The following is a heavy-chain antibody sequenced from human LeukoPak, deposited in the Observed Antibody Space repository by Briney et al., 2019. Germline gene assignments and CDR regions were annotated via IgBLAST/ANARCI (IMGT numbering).Heavy chain of an antibody. CDR1: GFTFSSSG. CDR3: AKVRQWEIVDHFDY. V-gene: IGHV3-23*01. Sequence: GGSLRLSCAASGFTFSSSGMNWVRQAPGKGLEWVSAISGSGGSTYYADSVKGRFTISRDNSKNTLYLQMNSLRAEDTAVYYCAKVRQWEIVDHFDYWGQGTLVTVSS. CDR2: ISGSGGST. D-gene: IGHD1-26*01. J-gene: IGHJ4*02.